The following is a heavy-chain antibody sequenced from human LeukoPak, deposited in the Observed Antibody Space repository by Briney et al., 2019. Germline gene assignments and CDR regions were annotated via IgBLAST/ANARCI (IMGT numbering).Heavy chain of an antibody. CDR3: VRDVGAVRGEVYFDY. CDR2: ITGSGPYM. V-gene: IGHV3-21*06. Sequence: GGSLRLSCAASGFTFDDYAMHWVRQAPGKGLEWVSSITGSGPYMLYADSVKHRFTISRDNTKNLLYLEVNSLRAEDTAMYFCVRDVGAVRGEVYFDYWGQGTLVTVSS. J-gene: IGHJ4*02. CDR1: GFTFDDYA. D-gene: IGHD3-10*01.